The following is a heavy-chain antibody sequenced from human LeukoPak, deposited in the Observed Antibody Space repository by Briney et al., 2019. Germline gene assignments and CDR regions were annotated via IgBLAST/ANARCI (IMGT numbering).Heavy chain of an antibody. CDR1: GFAIDSFD. D-gene: IGHD3-16*01. Sequence: GGSLRLSCEASGFAIDSFDMTWVRQAPGKGLEWVSLISGSGFHTFYAASVEGRFTVSRDNSKNTMYLQMNTLRAEDTAIYYCARRKFYRLGKKKEPNWFDSWGQGTLVTVSS. V-gene: IGHV3-23*01. J-gene: IGHJ5*01. CDR3: ARRKFYRLGKKKEPNWFDS. CDR2: ISGSGFHT.